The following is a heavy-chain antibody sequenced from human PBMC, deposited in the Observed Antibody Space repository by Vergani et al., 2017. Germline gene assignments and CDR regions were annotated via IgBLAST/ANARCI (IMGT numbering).Heavy chain of an antibody. J-gene: IGHJ6*02. CDR1: GFAFSRYA. CDR3: VKEISYYDTLTAYYGMDV. V-gene: IGHV3-23*01. Sequence: EVQLLESGGRLVQPGGSLRLSCVASGFAFSRYAMSWVRQAPGKGLEWVSGLTASGSGISYADSVRGRFTISRDNSKNTLYLQMSSLRAEDTAVYFCVKEISYYDTLTAYYGMDVWGQGTTVTVSS. D-gene: IGHD3-9*01. CDR2: LTASGSGI.